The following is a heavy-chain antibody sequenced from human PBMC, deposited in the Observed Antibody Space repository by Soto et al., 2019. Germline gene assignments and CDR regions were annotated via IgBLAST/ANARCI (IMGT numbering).Heavy chain of an antibody. Sequence: EVQLVESGGGLVQPGRSPRLSCAASGFMFDNYAMHWVRQAPGKGLEWVSGISWNSGTRGYADSVKGRFTISRDNAKNSLYLQMNSLRAEDMALDDCAISTGGTANGMDVWGQGTTVTVSS. D-gene: IGHD2-8*02. V-gene: IGHV3-9*03. CDR2: ISWNSGTR. CDR3: AISTGGTANGMDV. CDR1: GFMFDNYA. J-gene: IGHJ6*02.